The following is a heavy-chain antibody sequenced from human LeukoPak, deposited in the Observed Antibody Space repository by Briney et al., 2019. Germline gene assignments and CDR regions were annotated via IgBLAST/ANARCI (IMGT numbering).Heavy chain of an antibody. D-gene: IGHD3-16*01. CDR3: ARLSITFSHFDY. CDR1: GGSISSYY. Sequence: SETLSLTCTVSGGSISSYYWSWIRQPPGKGLEWIGYIYYSGSTNYNPSLKSRVTFSVDTSKNQFSLKLSSVTAADTAVYYCARLSITFSHFDYWGQGTLVTVSS. CDR2: IYYSGST. V-gene: IGHV4-59*12. J-gene: IGHJ4*02.